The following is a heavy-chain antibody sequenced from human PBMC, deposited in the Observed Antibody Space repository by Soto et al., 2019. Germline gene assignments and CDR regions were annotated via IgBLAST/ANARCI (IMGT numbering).Heavy chain of an antibody. V-gene: IGHV4-59*01. Sequence: QVQLQESAPGLVKPSETLSLTCTVSGGSISRYYWSWIRQPPGKGLEWIGYIFSSGCNNYNPSLKSRVAISVDTSRAQFSRKLSSVTAADTAVYYCARDHDWDGRFDPWGQGTLVIVSS. J-gene: IGHJ5*02. CDR2: IFSSGCN. CDR3: ARDHDWDGRFDP. CDR1: GGSISRYY. D-gene: IGHD3-9*01.